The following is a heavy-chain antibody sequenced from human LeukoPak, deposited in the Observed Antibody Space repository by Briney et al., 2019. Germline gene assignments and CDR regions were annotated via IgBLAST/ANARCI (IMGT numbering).Heavy chain of an antibody. Sequence: SVKVSCKASGGTFSSYTISWVRQAPGQGLEWMGRIIPILGIANYAQKFQGRVTITADKSTSTAYMELSSLRSEDTAVYYCARAYSSSWSPLGYWGQGTLVTVSS. CDR2: IIPILGIA. CDR1: GGTFSSYT. CDR3: ARAYSSSWSPLGY. D-gene: IGHD6-13*01. J-gene: IGHJ4*02. V-gene: IGHV1-69*02.